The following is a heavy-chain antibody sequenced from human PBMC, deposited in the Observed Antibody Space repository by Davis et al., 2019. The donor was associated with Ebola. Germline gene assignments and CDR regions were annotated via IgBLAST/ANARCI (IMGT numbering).Heavy chain of an antibody. V-gene: IGHV3-33*01. CDR2: IKFDGSEA. CDR1: GFTFSGHG. J-gene: IGHJ5*01. CDR3: ARDDVRWFDS. Sequence: GESLKISCAASGFTFSGHGMHWVRQAPGKGLEWVAVIKFDGSEAVYAESVKGRFSIARDNSRNTLSLHMNSLRDEDTAMYFCARDDVRWFDSWGPGTQVTVSS.